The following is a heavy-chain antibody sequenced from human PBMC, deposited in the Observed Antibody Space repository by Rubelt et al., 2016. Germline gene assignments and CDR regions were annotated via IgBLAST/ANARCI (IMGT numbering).Heavy chain of an antibody. CDR2: ISFSGST. V-gene: IGHV4-59*05. CDR1: GGSISSYY. Sequence: QVQLQESGPGLVKPSETLSLTCTVSGGSISSYYWSWIRQPPGKGLEWIGSISFSGSTYYNPYLKSRVTISVDTSKNQFSLKLSSVTAADTAVYYCAGLRRDGYNYPDLDYWGQGTLVTVSS. D-gene: IGHD5-24*01. J-gene: IGHJ4*02. CDR3: AGLRRDGYNYPDLDY.